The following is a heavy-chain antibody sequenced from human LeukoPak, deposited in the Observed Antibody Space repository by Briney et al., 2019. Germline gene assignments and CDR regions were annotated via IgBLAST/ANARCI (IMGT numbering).Heavy chain of an antibody. CDR3: ARVTPRLRLGELSLNLGY. J-gene: IGHJ4*02. V-gene: IGHV3-30-3*01. Sequence: GGSLRLSCAASGFTFSSYAMHWVRQAPGKGLEWVAVISYDGSNKYYADSVKGRFTISRDNSKNTLYLQMNSLRAEDTAVYYCARVTPRLRLGELSLNLGYWGQGTLVTVSS. CDR2: ISYDGSNK. CDR1: GFTFSSYA. D-gene: IGHD3-16*02.